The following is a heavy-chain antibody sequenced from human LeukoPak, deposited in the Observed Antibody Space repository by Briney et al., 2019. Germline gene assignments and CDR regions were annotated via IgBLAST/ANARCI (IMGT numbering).Heavy chain of an antibody. V-gene: IGHV4-34*01. J-gene: IGHJ4*02. CDR1: GGSFSGYY. CDR2: INHSGST. Sequence: SETLSLTCAVYGGSFSGYYWSWIRHPPGKGLEWIGEINHSGSTNYNPSLKSRVPISVDTSKNQFSLKLSSVTAADTAVYYCARSGSGYNDYWGQGTLVTVSS. CDR3: ARSGSGYNDY. D-gene: IGHD3-22*01.